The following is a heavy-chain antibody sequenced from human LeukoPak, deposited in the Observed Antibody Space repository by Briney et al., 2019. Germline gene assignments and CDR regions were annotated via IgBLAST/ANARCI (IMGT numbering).Heavy chain of an antibody. J-gene: IGHJ5*02. Sequence: ASVKVSCKVSGYTFTGYYLHWVRQAPGQRLEWMGWINAGNGNTKYSQKFQGRVTITSDTSANTVYMELSSLRSEDTAVYYCARGDFYYDSSDPWGQGTLVTVSS. D-gene: IGHD3-22*01. CDR3: ARGDFYYDSSDP. CDR2: INAGNGNT. V-gene: IGHV1-3*01. CDR1: GYTFTGYY.